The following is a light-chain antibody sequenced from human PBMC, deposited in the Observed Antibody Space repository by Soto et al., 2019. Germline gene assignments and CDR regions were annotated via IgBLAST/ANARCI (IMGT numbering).Light chain of an antibody. J-gene: IGLJ1*01. CDR3: SSYTSSSTYV. V-gene: IGLV2-18*02. CDR1: SSDVGGYNR. Sequence: QSALTQPPSVSGTPGQSVTISCTGTSSDVGGYNRVSWYRQPPGTAPKLMIYEVSSRPSGVPDRFSGSKSGNTASLTISGLQAEDEADDYCSSYTSSSTYVFGTGTKLTVL. CDR2: EVS.